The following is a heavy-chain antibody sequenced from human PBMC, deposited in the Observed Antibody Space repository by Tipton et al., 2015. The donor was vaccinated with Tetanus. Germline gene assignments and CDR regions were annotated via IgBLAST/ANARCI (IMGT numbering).Heavy chain of an antibody. D-gene: IGHD3-22*01. CDR2: IIPIFGTA. CDR1: GGTFSSYA. Sequence: QLVQSGPEVKKPGSSVKVSCKASGGTFSSYAISWVRQAPGQGLEWMGGIIPIFGTANYAQKFQGRGTITADESTSTAYMELSSLRSEDTAVYYYASYHGGRDYYDSSGYSIDYWGQGTLVTVSS. J-gene: IGHJ4*02. V-gene: IGHV1-69*01. CDR3: ASYHGGRDYYDSSGYSIDY.